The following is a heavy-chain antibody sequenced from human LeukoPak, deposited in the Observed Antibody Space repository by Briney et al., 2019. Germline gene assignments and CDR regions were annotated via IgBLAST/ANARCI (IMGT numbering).Heavy chain of an antibody. CDR2: VHYTGAT. Sequence: SETLSLTCSVSGGSISGYDWSWFRQSPGKGLEWIAWVHYTGATSSNPSLRSRVSTSIDTSKSQFSLKVTSAIAADTAVYYCARHGQFTSHPLDCWGQGTLVTVSS. CDR3: ARHGQFTSHPLDC. V-gene: IGHV4-59*08. J-gene: IGHJ4*02. D-gene: IGHD2-2*01. CDR1: GGSISGYD.